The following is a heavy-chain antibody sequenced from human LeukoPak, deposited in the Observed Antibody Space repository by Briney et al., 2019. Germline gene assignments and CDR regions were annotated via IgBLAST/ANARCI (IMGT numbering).Heavy chain of an antibody. V-gene: IGHV3-23*01. CDR1: GFTFSSYA. CDR2: ISGSGSNI. CDR3: AKPGYCSGGSCSTYYYDMDV. D-gene: IGHD2-15*01. Sequence: GGSLRLSCAASGFTFSSYAMNWVRQAPGEGLEWVSIISGSGSNIYYAGSVKGRLTISRDNSKNTLYLQMNSLRAEDTAVYYCAKPGYCSGGSCSTYYYDMDVWGQGTTVTVSS. J-gene: IGHJ6*02.